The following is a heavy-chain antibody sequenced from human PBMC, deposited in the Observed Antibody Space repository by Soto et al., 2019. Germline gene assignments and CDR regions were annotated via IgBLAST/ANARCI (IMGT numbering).Heavy chain of an antibody. CDR1: GFTFSSYG. CDR3: GNYCGGDCYGVY. D-gene: IGHD2-21*02. CDR2: ISYDGSNK. V-gene: IGHV3-30*18. Sequence: QVQLVESGGGVVQPGRSLRLSCAASGFTFSSYGMHWVRQAPGKGLEWVAVISYDGSNKYYADSVKGRFTISRDNSKNTLYLQMNSLRAEDTAVYYCGNYCGGDCYGVYWGQGTLVTVSS. J-gene: IGHJ4*02.